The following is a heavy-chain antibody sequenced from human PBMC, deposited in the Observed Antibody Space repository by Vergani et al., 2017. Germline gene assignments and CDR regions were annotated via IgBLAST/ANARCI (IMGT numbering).Heavy chain of an antibody. J-gene: IGHJ6*02. D-gene: IGHD5-12*01. Sequence: EVQLLESGGDLVQPGGSLRLSCAASGFTFNHYAMNWVRQAPGKGLEWVSGVSGSGGSTYNAGSVKGRFTISRDSSKNTLYLQMNSLSAGDTAVYYCAKANHRNSGYDYLYYYHAMDVWCQGTTVTVSS. V-gene: IGHV3-23*01. CDR2: VSGSGGST. CDR1: GFTFNHYA. CDR3: AKANHRNSGYDYLYYYHAMDV.